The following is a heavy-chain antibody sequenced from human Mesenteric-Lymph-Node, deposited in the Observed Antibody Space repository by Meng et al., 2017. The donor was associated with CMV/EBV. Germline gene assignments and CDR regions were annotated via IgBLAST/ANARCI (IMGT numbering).Heavy chain of an antibody. J-gene: IGHJ6*02. CDR1: GFSVSTNY. CDR2: FYTDSST. V-gene: IGHV3-53*01. CDR3: AREITGSYRRVLDV. D-gene: IGHD1-26*01. Sequence: GESLKISCAVSGFSVSTNYLTWVRQAPGKGLGWVSVFYTDSSTYYTDSVQGRFTISRDNSNNTVYLQMNSLRGDDTAVYYCAREITGSYRRVLDVWGQGTTVTVSS.